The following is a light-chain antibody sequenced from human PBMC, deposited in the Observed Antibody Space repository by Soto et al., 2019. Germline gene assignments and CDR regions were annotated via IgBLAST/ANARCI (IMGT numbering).Light chain of an antibody. CDR2: DVS. CDR1: SSDVGGYNY. Sequence: QSALTQPASVSGSPGQSITISCTGTSSDVGGYNYVSWYQQHPGKAPKLMIYDVSNRPSGVSNRFSGSKSGNTASLTISGLHAEDEADYYCSSYTRSSTLYVVFGGGTKLTVL. J-gene: IGLJ2*01. CDR3: SSYTRSSTLYVV. V-gene: IGLV2-14*01.